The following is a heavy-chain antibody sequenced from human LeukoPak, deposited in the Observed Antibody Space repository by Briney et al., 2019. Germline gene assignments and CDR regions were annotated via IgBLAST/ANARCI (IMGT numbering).Heavy chain of an antibody. V-gene: IGHV4-59*11. D-gene: IGHD3-22*01. J-gene: IGHJ5*02. CDR2: IYNSGST. Sequence: SETLSLTCTPSGRSISSHYWSWIRQPPGKGPEWTGYIYNSGSTNYNPPPKSRVTTSLDTTKNQFSLMLSSVTAADTAVYYCARPAYYYDSSGYYSWWFDPWGQGTLVTVSS. CDR3: ARPAYYYDSSGYYSWWFDP. CDR1: GRSISSHY.